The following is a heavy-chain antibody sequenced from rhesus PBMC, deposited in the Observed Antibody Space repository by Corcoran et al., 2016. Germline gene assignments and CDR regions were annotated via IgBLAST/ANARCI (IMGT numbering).Heavy chain of an antibody. Sequence: QVQLQESGPGLVKPSETLSLTCAVSGGSISGYYYWSWIRQPPGKGLEWIGCIYGRGGSNYLNPSLKSLVTLSVYTSKNQFSLKLSSVTAADTAVYYCASVNTVTDGDYWGQGVLVTVSS. CDR3: ASVNTVTDGDY. CDR1: GGSISGYYY. J-gene: IGHJ4*01. CDR2: IYGRGGSN. V-gene: IGHV4S14*01. D-gene: IGHD4-23*01.